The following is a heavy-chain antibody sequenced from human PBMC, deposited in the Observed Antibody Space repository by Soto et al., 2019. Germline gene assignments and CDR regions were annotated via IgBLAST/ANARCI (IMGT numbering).Heavy chain of an antibody. CDR2: ISPYTGNT. CDR1: GYIFVNYG. Sequence: QVQLVQSGDEVKKPGASVKVSCKASGYIFVNYGIAWVRQAPGQGLERMGWISPYTGNTHSATKIQGRLTMTTDTSTSTAYMDLGSLTSDDTAVYYCVMVDNYVTPTPQDVWGQGTTVTVS. V-gene: IGHV1-18*01. CDR3: VMVDNYVTPTPQDV. D-gene: IGHD3-16*01. J-gene: IGHJ6*02.